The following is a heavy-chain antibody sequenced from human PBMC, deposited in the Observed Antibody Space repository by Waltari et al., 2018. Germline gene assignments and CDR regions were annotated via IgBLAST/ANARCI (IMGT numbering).Heavy chain of an antibody. Sequence: EVQLVESGGGLVKPGGSLRLSCAASGFTFSIYSMNWVRQAPGKGLGWVCSISSGSNYIYCADSLKGRFTISRDNAKNSLYLQVKSLRADDTAVYYCARETDQAFDIWGQGTMVTVSS. CDR1: GFTFSIYS. CDR3: ARETDQAFDI. D-gene: IGHD2-2*01. J-gene: IGHJ3*02. CDR2: ISSGSNYI. V-gene: IGHV3-21*01.